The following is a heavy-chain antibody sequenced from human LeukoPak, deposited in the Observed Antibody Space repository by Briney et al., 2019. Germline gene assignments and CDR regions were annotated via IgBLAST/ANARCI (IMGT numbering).Heavy chain of an antibody. CDR3: ARSHWSGYFYTYFDY. CDR1: GFTFSRYS. Sequence: GGSLRLSCTASGFTFSRYSVNWVRQAPGKWLEWVSSVSNDSNYIYYADSVKGRFTISRDNDKNSLYLQMNSLRVEDTAVYYCARSHWSGYFYTYFDYWGQGTLVTVSS. V-gene: IGHV3-21*01. CDR2: VSNDSNYI. D-gene: IGHD3-3*01. J-gene: IGHJ4*02.